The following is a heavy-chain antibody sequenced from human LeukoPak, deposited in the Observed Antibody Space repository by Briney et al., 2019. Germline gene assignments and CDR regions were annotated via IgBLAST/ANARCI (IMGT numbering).Heavy chain of an antibody. D-gene: IGHD6-13*01. J-gene: IGHJ4*02. CDR3: ARALMVAAGTGPFDY. V-gene: IGHV3-21*01. CDR1: GFTFSTYT. CDR2: IKSDTSYV. Sequence: GGSLRFSCAASGFTFSTYTVNWVRQAPGKGLEWVSSIKSDTSYVYYADSVKGRFTISRDNAKNSLYLQMSSLRAEDTAVYFCARALMVAAGTGPFDYWGQGTPVTVSS.